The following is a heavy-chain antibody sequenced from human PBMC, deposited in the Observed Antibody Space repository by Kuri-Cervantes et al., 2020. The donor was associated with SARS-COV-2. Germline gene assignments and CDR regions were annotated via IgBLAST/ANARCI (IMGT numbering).Heavy chain of an antibody. CDR2: ISPTASTI. CDR1: GFVFDFYE. J-gene: IGHJ3*02. Sequence: GGSLRLSCLPSGFVFDFYEMNWVRQAPGKGLKWFAYISPTASTIDYADSVTGRFTISRDNAQNAVYLHMKSLRADDTAVYYCARVRAMGMWGQGTMVTVSS. V-gene: IGHV3-48*03. D-gene: IGHD5-18*01. CDR3: ARVRAMGM.